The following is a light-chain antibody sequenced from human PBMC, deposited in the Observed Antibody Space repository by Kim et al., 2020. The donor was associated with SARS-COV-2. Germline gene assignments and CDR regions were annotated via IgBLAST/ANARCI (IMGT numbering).Light chain of an antibody. V-gene: IGKV1-39*01. J-gene: IGKJ2*02. CDR3: QQSHSFPRT. Sequence: DIQMAQSPSSLSASVGDRVTITCRASQSISTFLNWYQQTPGKAPRLLIYDASSLQTGVPSRFSGSGSGTDFTLTISSLRREDFATYYCQQSHSFPRTFGQGTKLAIK. CDR1: QSISTF. CDR2: DAS.